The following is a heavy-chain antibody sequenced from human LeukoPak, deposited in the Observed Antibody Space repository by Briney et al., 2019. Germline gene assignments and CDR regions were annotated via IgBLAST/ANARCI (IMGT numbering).Heavy chain of an antibody. D-gene: IGHD2-15*01. CDR3: ARAGYCRGGTCYSNYFDF. CDR1: GFTFSSYW. CDR2: IRQDGNEK. V-gene: IGHV3-7*01. Sequence: GGSLRLSCAASGFTFSSYWMSWVRQAPGKGLEWVANIRQDGNEKYFVDSVKGRFSISRDNAKNSLYLQMSSLRAEDTAVYYCARAGYCRGGTCYSNYFDFWGQGTLVTVSS. J-gene: IGHJ4*02.